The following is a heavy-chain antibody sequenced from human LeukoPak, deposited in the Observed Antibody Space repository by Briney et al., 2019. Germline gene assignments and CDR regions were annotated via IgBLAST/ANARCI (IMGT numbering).Heavy chain of an antibody. V-gene: IGHV4-39*01. CDR1: GGSISSSSYY. D-gene: IGHD3-3*01. J-gene: IGHJ4*02. CDR3: ARQGYYDFWSGPTLPDY. Sequence: PSETLSLTCTVSGGSISSSSYYWGWIRQPPGKGLEWIGSIYYSGSTYYNPSLKSRVTISVDTSKNQFSLKLSSVTAADTAVYYCARQGYYDFWSGPTLPDYWGQGTLVTVSS. CDR2: IYYSGST.